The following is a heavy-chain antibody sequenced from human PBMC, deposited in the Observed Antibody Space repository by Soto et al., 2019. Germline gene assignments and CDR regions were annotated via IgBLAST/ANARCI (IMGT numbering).Heavy chain of an antibody. J-gene: IGHJ6*03. CDR1: GGSISSSSYY. D-gene: IGHD2-2*01. CDR2: IYYSGST. Sequence: SETLSLTCTVSGGSISSSSYYWGWIRQPPGKGLEWIGSIYYSGSTYYNPSLKSRVTISVDTSKNQFSLKLSSVTAADTAVYYCARRVVVPAALSVSYYYYYMDVWGKGTTVTVSS. CDR3: ARRVVVPAALSVSYYYYYMDV. V-gene: IGHV4-39*01.